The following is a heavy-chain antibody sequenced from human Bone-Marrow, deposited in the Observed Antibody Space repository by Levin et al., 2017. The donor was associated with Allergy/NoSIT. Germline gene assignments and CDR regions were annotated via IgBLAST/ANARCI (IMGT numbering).Heavy chain of an antibody. CDR2: ISPYNGNT. CDR1: GYTFNTYG. D-gene: IGHD2-2*01. V-gene: IGHV1-18*01. J-gene: IGHJ5*02. Sequence: GESLKISCKASGYTFNTYGISWVRQAPGQGLEWMGWISPYNGNTKYAQKFQGRVTMTTDTSTSTAYMELRSLRSDDTAVFYCARDSTTYCDSSSCFRRTWFDPWGQGTLVTVSS. CDR3: ARDSTTYCDSSSCFRRTWFDP.